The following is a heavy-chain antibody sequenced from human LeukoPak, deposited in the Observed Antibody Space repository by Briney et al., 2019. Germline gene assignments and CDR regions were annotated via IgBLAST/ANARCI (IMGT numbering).Heavy chain of an antibody. J-gene: IGHJ4*02. Sequence: GGSLRLSCAASGFTYSSSWMYWVRQAPGKGLVWVSRINSDESITTYADSVKGRFTISRDNAKNTLYLQMNSLRAEDTAVYYCARGLVPGFLDYWGQGTPVTVSS. D-gene: IGHD4-11*01. CDR3: ARGLVPGFLDY. CDR2: INSDESIT. V-gene: IGHV3-74*01. CDR1: GFTYSSSW.